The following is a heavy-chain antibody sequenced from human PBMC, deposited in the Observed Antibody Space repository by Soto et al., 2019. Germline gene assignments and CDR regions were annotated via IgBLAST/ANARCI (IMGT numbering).Heavy chain of an antibody. CDR3: ARATDRFLDYYYGVDV. J-gene: IGHJ6*02. V-gene: IGHV4-30-2*01. Sequence: QLQLQESGSGLVKPSQTLSLTCAVSGGSISSSGYSWNWIRQPPGKGLEWIGYIYHGGSTYYNPSLKSRVTISVDRSQNQFSLKLTSMTAADTAVYFCARATDRFLDYYYGVDVWGQGTTVTVSS. CDR1: GGSISSSGYS. CDR2: IYHGGST. D-gene: IGHD1-1*01.